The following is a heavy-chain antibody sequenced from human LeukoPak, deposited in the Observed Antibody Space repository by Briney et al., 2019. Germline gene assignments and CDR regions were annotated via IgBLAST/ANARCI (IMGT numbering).Heavy chain of an antibody. CDR1: GYTFTSYD. J-gene: IGHJ6*02. D-gene: IGHD2-21*02. CDR2: MNPNSGNT. Sequence: GASVKVSCKASGYTFTSYDINWVRQATGQGLEWMGWMNPNSGNTGYAQKFQGRVTMTRNTSISTAYMELSSLRSEDTAVYYCARMYCGGDCYPGDYYYYGMDVWGQGTTVTVS. CDR3: ARMYCGGDCYPGDYYYYGMDV. V-gene: IGHV1-8*01.